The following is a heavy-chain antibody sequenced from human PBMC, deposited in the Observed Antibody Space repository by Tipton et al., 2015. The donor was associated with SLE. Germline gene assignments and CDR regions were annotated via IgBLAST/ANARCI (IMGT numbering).Heavy chain of an antibody. J-gene: IGHJ4*02. Sequence: TLSLTCTVSGGSISSSYWSWIRQSPGKGLEWIGTIYYSGSTYYYPSLKSRITISVDTSKNQFSLKLSSVTAADTAVYYCARALSSGWYYYWGQGTLVTVSS. CDR1: GGSISSSY. CDR2: IYYSGST. V-gene: IGHV4-39*07. D-gene: IGHD6-19*01. CDR3: ARALSSGWYYY.